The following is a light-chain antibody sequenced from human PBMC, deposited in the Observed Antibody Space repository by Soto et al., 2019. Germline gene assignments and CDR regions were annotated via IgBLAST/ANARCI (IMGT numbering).Light chain of an antibody. CDR2: KAS. Sequence: DIQMTQSPSTLSASVGDRVTITCRASQSVSSWLAWYQQKPGEAPKLLIYKASNLESGVPSRFSGSGSGTRFTLTISSLQPEDLATYYCQQYDSYSPWMFGQGTKV. V-gene: IGKV1-5*03. J-gene: IGKJ1*01. CDR1: QSVSSW. CDR3: QQYDSYSPWM.